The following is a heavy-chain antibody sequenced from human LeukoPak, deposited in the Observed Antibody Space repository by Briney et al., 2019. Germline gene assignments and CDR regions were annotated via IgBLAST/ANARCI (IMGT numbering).Heavy chain of an antibody. CDR1: GFTFSSYA. D-gene: IGHD3-3*01. CDR3: AKRHYYFWSGYQNQMYYFDY. J-gene: IGHJ4*02. Sequence: GGSLRLSCPASGFTFSSYAMSRVLQAPGTGQESVSAISGSGVSTYYADSVKGRFTISRDNSKNTLNLQMNSLRAEDTAVYYCAKRHYYFWSGYQNQMYYFDYWGQGTLVTVSS. CDR2: ISGSGVST. V-gene: IGHV3-23*01.